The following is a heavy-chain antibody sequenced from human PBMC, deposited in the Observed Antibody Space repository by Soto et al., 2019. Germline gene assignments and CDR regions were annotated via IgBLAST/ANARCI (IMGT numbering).Heavy chain of an antibody. CDR3: ARGWETVGATTAFAY. Sequence: QVQLVQSGAEVKKPGSSVKVSCQASGGTFSKYAINWVRQAPGRGLEWVGGINPIFGTAAYAQNFQVRVTITADKSTTTAYMEVSSLRSDDTAVYYCARGWETVGATTAFAYWGQGTLVTVSS. V-gene: IGHV1-69*06. CDR2: INPIFGTA. J-gene: IGHJ4*02. CDR1: GGTFSKYA. D-gene: IGHD1-26*01.